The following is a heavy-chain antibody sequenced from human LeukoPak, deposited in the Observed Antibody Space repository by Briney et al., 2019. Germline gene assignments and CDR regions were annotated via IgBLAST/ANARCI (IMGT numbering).Heavy chain of an antibody. CDR1: GYSFTAYW. CDR3: ARDSLPLAAAPNLEN. J-gene: IGHJ4*02. V-gene: IGHV1-2*02. Sequence: GASVKVSCKASGYSFTAYWIHWVRQAPGQGLEWRGCMNPNSGVTGYAQSFQGRVTMTRDTSISTAYTELSRLRSDDTAVYYCARDSLPLAAAPNLENWGQGTLVTVSS. D-gene: IGHD6-13*01. CDR2: MNPNSGVT.